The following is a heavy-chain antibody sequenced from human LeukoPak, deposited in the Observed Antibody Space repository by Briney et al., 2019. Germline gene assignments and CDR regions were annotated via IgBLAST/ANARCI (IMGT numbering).Heavy chain of an antibody. J-gene: IGHJ4*02. CDR2: IYYSGTT. CDR1: GGSISSGGYY. D-gene: IGHD3-10*01. Sequence: SETLSLTCTVSGGSISSGGYYWSWIRQHPGKGLEWIGYIYYSGTTYYNPSLKSRVTISVDTSNNQFSLKLSSVTAADTAVYYCARDPGYYPDYWGQGTLVTVSS. V-gene: IGHV4-31*03. CDR3: ARDPGYYPDY.